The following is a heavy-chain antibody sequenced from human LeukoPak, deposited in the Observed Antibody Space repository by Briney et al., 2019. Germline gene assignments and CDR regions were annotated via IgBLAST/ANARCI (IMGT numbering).Heavy chain of an antibody. J-gene: IGHJ2*01. Sequence: PSETLSLTCTVSGGSISSYYWSWIRQPPGQGLGWVGYIYYSGSTNYNPSLKSRVTISVDTSKNQFSLKLSSVTAADTAVYYCARENDYGGNWYFDLWGRGTLVTVSS. CDR2: IYYSGST. CDR1: GGSISSYY. CDR3: ARENDYGGNWYFDL. V-gene: IGHV4-59*01. D-gene: IGHD4-23*01.